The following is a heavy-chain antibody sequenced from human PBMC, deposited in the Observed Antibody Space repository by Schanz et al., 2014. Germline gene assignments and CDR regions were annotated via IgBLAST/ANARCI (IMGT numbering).Heavy chain of an antibody. Sequence: QGQLVQSGPEVKEPGASVKVSCEASRYTFNTYGLNWVRQAPGQGLEWMGRIISILGIPNYAQKFQGRVTFTADKSTSTAYMELSSLKSEDTAVYYCARDRLECGAECYSVEVFEIWGQGTLVIVSS. V-gene: IGHV1-69*04. CDR3: ARDRLECGAECYSVEVFEI. CDR1: RYTFNTYG. D-gene: IGHD2-21*01. J-gene: IGHJ4*02. CDR2: IISILGIP.